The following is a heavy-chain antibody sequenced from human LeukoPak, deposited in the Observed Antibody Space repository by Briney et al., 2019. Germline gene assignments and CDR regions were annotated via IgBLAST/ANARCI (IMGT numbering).Heavy chain of an antibody. Sequence: PSETLSLTCAVSGGSISSSNWWSWVRQPPGKGLEWIGEIYHSGSTNYNPSLKSRVTISVDKSKNQFSLKLSSVTAADTAVYYCARNEYGSSWYGYYYYYMDVWGKRTTVTISS. CDR2: IYHSGST. V-gene: IGHV4-4*02. CDR3: ARNEYGSSWYGYYYYYMDV. D-gene: IGHD6-13*01. CDR1: GGSISSSNW. J-gene: IGHJ6*03.